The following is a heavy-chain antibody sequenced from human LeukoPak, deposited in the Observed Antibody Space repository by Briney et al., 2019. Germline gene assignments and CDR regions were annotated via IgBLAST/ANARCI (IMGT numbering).Heavy chain of an antibody. CDR2: IYPGDSDT. D-gene: IGHD6-19*01. CDR1: GYSFTSYW. J-gene: IGHJ4*02. Sequence: GESLKISCKGSGYSFTSYWSGWVRQMPGKVLEWMGIIYPGDSDTRYSPSFQGQVTISADKSISTAYLQWSSLKASDTAMYYCARRVAVAGNLFDYWGQGTLVTVSS. V-gene: IGHV5-51*01. CDR3: ARRVAVAGNLFDY.